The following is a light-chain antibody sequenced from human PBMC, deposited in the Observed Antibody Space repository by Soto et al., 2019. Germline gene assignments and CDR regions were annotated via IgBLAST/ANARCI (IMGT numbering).Light chain of an antibody. Sequence: QSALTQPASVSGSPGQSITISCTGTSSDIGNFDFVSWYQQHPGKAPKVIIFEVSKRPSGISSRFSGSKSGNTASLSISGLQAEDEADYFCSSRTGATTHVLFGGGTKLTVL. CDR1: SSDIGNFDF. V-gene: IGLV2-14*01. CDR3: SSRTGATTHVL. CDR2: EVS. J-gene: IGLJ2*01.